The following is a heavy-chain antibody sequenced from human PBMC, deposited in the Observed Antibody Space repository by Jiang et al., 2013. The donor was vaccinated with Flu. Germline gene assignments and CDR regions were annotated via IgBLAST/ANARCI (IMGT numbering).Heavy chain of an antibody. CDR3: ARPEGNDYGDYVLNYYYCPMDV. D-gene: IGHD4-17*01. CDR2: INAGNGDT. Sequence: SGAEVKKPGASVKVSCKASGYTFSDYAMHWVRQAPGQRPEWMGWINAGNGDTKYSQKFQGRVTITRDTSASTAYMELSSLRSEDTAVYYCARPEGNDYGDYVLNYYYCPMDVWGQGTTVTVSS. V-gene: IGHV1-3*01. J-gene: IGHJ6*02. CDR1: GYTFSDYA.